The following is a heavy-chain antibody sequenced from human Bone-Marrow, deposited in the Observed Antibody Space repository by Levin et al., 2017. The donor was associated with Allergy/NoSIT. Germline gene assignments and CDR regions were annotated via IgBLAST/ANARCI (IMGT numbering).Heavy chain of an antibody. CDR2: IYNTGRT. CDR1: GGSISSGDYY. Sequence: SETLSLTCSVSGGSISSGDYYWSWIRQSPGKGLEWIGYIYNTGRTYYNPSLKSRVTISGDTSKNQFSLKLSSVTAADTAVYYCARDPWGRGVAYWGQGTLVTVSS. V-gene: IGHV4-30-4*01. D-gene: IGHD3-10*01. J-gene: IGHJ4*02. CDR3: ARDPWGRGVAY.